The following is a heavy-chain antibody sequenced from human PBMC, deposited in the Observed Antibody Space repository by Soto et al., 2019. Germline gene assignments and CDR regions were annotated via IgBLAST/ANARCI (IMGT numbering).Heavy chain of an antibody. J-gene: IGHJ6*02. V-gene: IGHV4-34*01. D-gene: IGHD3-9*01. Sequence: SETLSLTCAVYGGSFSGYYWSWIRQPPGKGLEWIGEINHSGSTNYNPSLKSRVTISVDTSKNQFSLKLSSVTAADTAVYYCARDGSRGYYDILTHPGYDYYYYGMDVWGQGTTVTVSS. CDR2: INHSGST. CDR3: ARDGSRGYYDILTHPGYDYYYYGMDV. CDR1: GGSFSGYY.